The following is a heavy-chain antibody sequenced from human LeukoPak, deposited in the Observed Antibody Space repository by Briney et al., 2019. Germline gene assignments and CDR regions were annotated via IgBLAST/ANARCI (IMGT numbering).Heavy chain of an antibody. V-gene: IGHV3-33*01. CDR3: ARDQQDIVVVPAARGPYYGMDV. CDR1: GFTFSSYG. D-gene: IGHD2-2*01. Sequence: GGSLRLSCAASGFTFSSYGMHWVRQAPGKGLEWVAVIWYDGSNKYYADSVKGRFTTSRDNSKNTLYLQMNSLRAEDTAVYYCARDQQDIVVVPAARGPYYGMDVWGQGTTVTVSS. CDR2: IWYDGSNK. J-gene: IGHJ6*02.